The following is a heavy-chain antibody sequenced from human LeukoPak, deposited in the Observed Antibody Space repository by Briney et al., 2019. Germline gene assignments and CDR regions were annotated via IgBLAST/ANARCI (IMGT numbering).Heavy chain of an antibody. CDR3: VKGSGHQYNWFDP. Sequence: GGSLRLSCSASGFTFSSYAMHWVRQAPGKGLEYVSAISSNGGSTYYADSVKGRFTISRDNSKNTLYLQMSSLRAEDTAMYYCVKGSGHQYNWFDPWGQGTLVTVSS. CDR2: ISSNGGST. J-gene: IGHJ5*02. V-gene: IGHV3-64D*06. CDR1: GFTFSSYA. D-gene: IGHD6-19*01.